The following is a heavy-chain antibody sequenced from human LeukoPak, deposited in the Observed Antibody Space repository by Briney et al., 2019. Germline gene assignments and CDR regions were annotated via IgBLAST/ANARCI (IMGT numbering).Heavy chain of an antibody. D-gene: IGHD2-8*02. CDR2: MSSDGSTQ. Sequence: GGSLRLSCAASGFPFSTYSMHWVRQAPGKGLEWVAVMSSDGSTQYYAESVKGRFTISRDNSKNTLYLQMNTLRPDDTALYYCAREKYCTSVDCLHGRFYFTLWGQGTLVIVSS. V-gene: IGHV3-30*04. CDR3: AREKYCTSVDCLHGRFYFTL. J-gene: IGHJ4*02. CDR1: GFPFSTYS.